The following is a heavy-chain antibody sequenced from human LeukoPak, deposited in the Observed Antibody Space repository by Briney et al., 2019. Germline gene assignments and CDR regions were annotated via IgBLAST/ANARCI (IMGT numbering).Heavy chain of an antibody. CDR3: AREAFYSSGSGFDY. J-gene: IGHJ4*02. Sequence: GGSLRLSCAASGFTFSSYAMHWVRQAPGEGLEWVAVISYDGSNKYYADSVKGRFTISRDNSKNTLYLQMNSLRAEDTAVYYCAREAFYSSGSGFDYWGQGTLVTVSS. V-gene: IGHV3-30-3*01. CDR2: ISYDGSNK. D-gene: IGHD6-19*01. CDR1: GFTFSSYA.